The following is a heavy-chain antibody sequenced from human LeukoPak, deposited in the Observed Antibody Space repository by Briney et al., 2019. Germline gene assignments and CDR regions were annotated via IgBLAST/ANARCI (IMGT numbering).Heavy chain of an antibody. Sequence: PSETLSHTCTVSGGSLSGHYWSWIRPPPGKRLEWIGYVSYTGRTKYNPSLQSRVTISIDTSKRQFSLKLTSVTSADTAVYSCARLLDNNISGDPDTFDVWGQGTTVIVSS. CDR3: ARLLDNNISGDPDTFDV. J-gene: IGHJ3*01. CDR2: VSYTGRT. D-gene: IGHD3-22*01. V-gene: IGHV4-59*11. CDR1: GGSLSGHY.